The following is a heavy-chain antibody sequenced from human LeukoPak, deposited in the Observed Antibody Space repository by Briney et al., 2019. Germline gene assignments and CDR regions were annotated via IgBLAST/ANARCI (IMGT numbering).Heavy chain of an antibody. J-gene: IGHJ4*02. CDR1: GGSISSGGYS. CDR3: ARAEEYGSGSYYFDY. Sequence: ASETLSLTCAFSGGSISSGGYSWSWIRQPPGKGLEWIGYIYHSGSTYYNPSLKSRVTISVDRSKSQFSLKLSSVTAADTAVYYCARAEEYGSGSYYFDYWGQGTLVTVSS. CDR2: IYHSGST. D-gene: IGHD3-10*01. V-gene: IGHV4-30-2*01.